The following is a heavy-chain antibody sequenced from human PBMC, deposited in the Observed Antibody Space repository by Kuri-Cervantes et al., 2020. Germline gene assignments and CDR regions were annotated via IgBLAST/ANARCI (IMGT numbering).Heavy chain of an antibody. CDR1: GFTFSSYA. V-gene: IGHV3-53*01. Sequence: GGSLRLSCAASGFTFSSYAMSWVRQAPGKGLEWVSVIYSGGSTYYADSVKGRFTISRDNSKNTLYLQMNSLRAEDTAVYYCAYYYYGMDVWGQGTTVTVSS. CDR2: IYSGGST. J-gene: IGHJ6*02. CDR3: AYYYYGMDV.